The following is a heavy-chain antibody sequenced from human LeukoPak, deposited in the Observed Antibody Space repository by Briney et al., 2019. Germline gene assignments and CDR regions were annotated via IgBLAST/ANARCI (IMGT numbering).Heavy chain of an antibody. CDR1: GGSLYGHY. V-gene: IGHV4-34*01. D-gene: IGHD3-10*01. J-gene: IGHJ4*02. CDR2: GSEIGGT. Sequence: PSETLSLTCAVYGGSLYGHYWSWIRQSPGKGLEWIGEGSEIGGTKFNPSLRGRVSISADTSKNQFPLKLNSVTAADTAVYYCARANSLKDGFGELFLYYFDYWGQGTLVTVSS. CDR3: ARANSLKDGFGELFLYYFDY.